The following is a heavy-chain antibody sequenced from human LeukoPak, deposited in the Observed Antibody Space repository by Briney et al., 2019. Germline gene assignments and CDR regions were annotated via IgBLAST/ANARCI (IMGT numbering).Heavy chain of an antibody. V-gene: IGHV1-69*05. J-gene: IGHJ4*02. CDR1: GGTFSSYA. CDR2: IIPIFGTA. Sequence: ASVKVSCKASGGTFSSYAISWVRQAPGQGLEWMGGIIPIFGTANYAQKFQGRVTITTDESTSTVYMELSSLRSEDTDVYYCARDRYSSSWYDYWGQGTLVTVSS. D-gene: IGHD6-13*01. CDR3: ARDRYSSSWYDY.